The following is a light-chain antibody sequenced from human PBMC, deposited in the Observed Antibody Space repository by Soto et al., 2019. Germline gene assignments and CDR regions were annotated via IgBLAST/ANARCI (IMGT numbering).Light chain of an antibody. V-gene: IGLV2-14*03. Sequence: QSVLTQPASVSGSPGQSITISCTGTSSDVGSYNYVSWYRQHPGKAPQPLIYDVTHRPAGVSSRFSGSKSDNTAPLTISWLQAEDEADYYCSSYTDTTTRYVFGSGTKVTV. CDR3: SSYTDTTTRYV. CDR2: DVT. CDR1: SSDVGSYNY. J-gene: IGLJ1*01.